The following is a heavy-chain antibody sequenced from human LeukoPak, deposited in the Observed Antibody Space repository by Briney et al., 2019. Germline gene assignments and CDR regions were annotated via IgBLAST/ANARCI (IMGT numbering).Heavy chain of an antibody. Sequence: ASVTVSCKVSGYTLTELSMHWVRQAPGKGLEWMGGFDPEDGETIYAQKFQGRVTMTEDTSTDTAYMELSSLRSEDTGVYYCATAPSGYGEFDYWGQGTLVTVSS. V-gene: IGHV1-24*01. J-gene: IGHJ4*02. CDR1: GYTLTELS. CDR2: FDPEDGET. CDR3: ATAPSGYGEFDY. D-gene: IGHD5-12*01.